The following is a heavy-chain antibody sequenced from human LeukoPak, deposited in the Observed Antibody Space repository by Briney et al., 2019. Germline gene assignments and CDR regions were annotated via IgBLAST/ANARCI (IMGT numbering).Heavy chain of an antibody. D-gene: IGHD3-10*01. CDR2: ISGSGGST. Sequence: GGSLRLSCAASGFTFSSYAMSWVRQAPGKGLEWVSAISGSGGSTYYADSVKGRFTISRDNSKNTLYLQMNSLRAEDTAVYYCAKGGLGSGNFSPPPFDYWGQGTLVTVSS. V-gene: IGHV3-23*01. J-gene: IGHJ4*02. CDR3: AKGGLGSGNFSPPPFDY. CDR1: GFTFSSYA.